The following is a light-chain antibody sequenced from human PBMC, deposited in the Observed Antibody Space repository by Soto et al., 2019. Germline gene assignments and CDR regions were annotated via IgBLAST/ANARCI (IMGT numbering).Light chain of an antibody. J-gene: IGKJ2*01. V-gene: IGKV3-20*01. CDR3: QQYGSALYT. CDR2: AAS. CDR1: QSVRSNF. Sequence: EIVLTQSPGTLSLSPGXRATLSCRASQSVRSNFLAWYQQKPGQAPRLLIFAASRRATGIPDRFSGSGSGTDFTLTISRLEPEDFAVYHCQQYGSALYTFGQGTKVDIK.